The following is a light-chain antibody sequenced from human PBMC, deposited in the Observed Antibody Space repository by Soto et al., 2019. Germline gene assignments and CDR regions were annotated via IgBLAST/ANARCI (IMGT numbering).Light chain of an antibody. CDR3: QQRFNWPRFT. Sequence: EIVLTQSPATLSLSPGERATLSCRASQSVSSYLAWYQQNPGQAPRLLIYDASNRAPGIPARFSGGGSGTDFTLTISSLEPEDFAVYYCQQRFNWPRFTFGQGTKLEIK. CDR2: DAS. J-gene: IGKJ2*01. CDR1: QSVSSY. V-gene: IGKV3-11*01.